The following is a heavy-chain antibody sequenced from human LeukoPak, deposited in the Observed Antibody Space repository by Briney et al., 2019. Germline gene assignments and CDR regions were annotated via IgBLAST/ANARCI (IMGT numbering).Heavy chain of an antibody. CDR2: MYYGGSI. D-gene: IGHD6-19*01. J-gene: IGHJ4*02. Sequence: PSETLSPTCTVSGGSISSSNYYWGWIRQPPSKGLEWIGSMYYGGSIFYNPSLKSRVTISINTSKNQFSLKVSSVTAADTAVYYCARTISSGWPYFDYWGQGTLVTVSS. CDR1: GGSISSSNYY. V-gene: IGHV4-39*07. CDR3: ARTISSGWPYFDY.